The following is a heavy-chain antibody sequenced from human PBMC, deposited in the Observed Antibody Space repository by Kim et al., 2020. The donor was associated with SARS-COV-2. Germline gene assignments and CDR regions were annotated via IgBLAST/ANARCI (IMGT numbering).Heavy chain of an antibody. CDR1: GFSISDYN. V-gene: IGHV3-11*06. CDR2: TGDSGTYT. D-gene: IGHD2-2*01. J-gene: IGHJ5*01. CDR3: ARDPVGSRYADCWWFWF. Sequence: GGSLRLSCVVSGFSISDYNMSWLRQAPGKGLERVAYTGDSGTYTNYGDSVKGRFTISIDNTKNSVDLQMNSLRADDTAMYYCARDPVGSRYADCWWFWF.